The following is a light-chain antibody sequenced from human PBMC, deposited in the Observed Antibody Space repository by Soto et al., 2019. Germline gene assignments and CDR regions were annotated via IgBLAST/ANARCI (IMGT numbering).Light chain of an antibody. CDR3: ASWDGGLDGHV. CDR1: SSNIGSNA. Sequence: QSVLTQPPSASATPGQGVTISCSGSSSNIGSNAVSWYQHLPGTAPRLLIYFNNQRSSGVPDRFSGSKSGTSASLAISGLQSADEADYYCASWDGGLDGHVFGTGTKLTVL. CDR2: FNN. V-gene: IGLV1-44*01. J-gene: IGLJ1*01.